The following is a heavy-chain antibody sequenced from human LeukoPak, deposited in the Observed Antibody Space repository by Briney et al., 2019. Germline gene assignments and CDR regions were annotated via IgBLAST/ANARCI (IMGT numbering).Heavy chain of an antibody. Sequence: GASVKVSCKASGYTFTSYDINWVRQATGQGLEWLGWMNPNSGNTGYAQKFQGRVTITRNTSISTAYMELSSLRSEDTAVYYCARGRRTTGTTPLGYWGQGTLVTVSS. CDR1: GYTFTSYD. D-gene: IGHD1-1*01. CDR2: MNPNSGNT. CDR3: ARGRRTTGTTPLGY. V-gene: IGHV1-8*03. J-gene: IGHJ4*02.